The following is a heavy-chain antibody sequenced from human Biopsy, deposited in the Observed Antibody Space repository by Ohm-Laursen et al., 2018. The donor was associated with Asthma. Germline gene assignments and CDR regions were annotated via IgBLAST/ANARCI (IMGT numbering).Heavy chain of an antibody. Sequence: SLRLSCSASGFTVSTNGMSWVRQPPGKGLEWVSVIYSGGGTYYADSVQGRVTISRDNSKNTLSLQMNSLRAEDTAVYYCARAYGGSFFSGAFDIWGQGTVVTVSS. J-gene: IGHJ3*02. V-gene: IGHV3-53*01. CDR3: ARAYGGSFFSGAFDI. CDR1: GFTVSTNG. D-gene: IGHD4-23*01. CDR2: IYSGGGT.